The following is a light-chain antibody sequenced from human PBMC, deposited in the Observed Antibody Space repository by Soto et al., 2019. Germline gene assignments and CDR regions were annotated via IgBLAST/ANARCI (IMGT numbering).Light chain of an antibody. J-gene: IGKJ3*01. Sequence: DIQMTQSPSSLSASVGDRVTITCRASQSISRYLNWYQKKPGTAPKLLIYAASTLQSGVPSRFSGNESGTDFTLTISSLQPEDTATYYCKQSYNLKFTFGPGTKVDIK. V-gene: IGKV1-39*01. CDR1: QSISRY. CDR3: KQSYNLKFT. CDR2: AAS.